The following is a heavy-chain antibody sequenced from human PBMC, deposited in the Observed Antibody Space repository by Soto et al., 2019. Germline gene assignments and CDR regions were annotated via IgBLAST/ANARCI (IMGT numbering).Heavy chain of an antibody. V-gene: IGHV4-30-2*01. J-gene: IGHJ4*02. CDR3: ARVPAR. CDR2: IDHSGST. Sequence: SETRSVRCSGSGGSLSRGEHYGSWIRQPPGKCLEGIGYIDHSGSTYSNPSLKSRVTISVDRSKNQFSLRLSSVTAADTAVYYCARVPARWGQGTLITVS. CDR1: GGSLSRGEHY. D-gene: IGHD2-2*01.